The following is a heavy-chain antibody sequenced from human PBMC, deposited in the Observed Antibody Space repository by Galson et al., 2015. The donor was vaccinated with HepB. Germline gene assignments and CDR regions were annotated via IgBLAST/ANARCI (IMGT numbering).Heavy chain of an antibody. CDR1: GFIFSLYG. D-gene: IGHD3-10*01. J-gene: IGHJ4*02. V-gene: IGHV3-30*03. CDR3: AMRRSAGSNYFDS. Sequence: SLRLSCAASGFIFSLYGMHWVRQAPGKGLEWVAVISNDGSNQYYAKSVKGRFSISRDNSKNTVYLQMNSLRTEDTAVYYCAMRRSAGSNYFDSWAREPWLSSPQ. CDR2: ISNDGSNQ.